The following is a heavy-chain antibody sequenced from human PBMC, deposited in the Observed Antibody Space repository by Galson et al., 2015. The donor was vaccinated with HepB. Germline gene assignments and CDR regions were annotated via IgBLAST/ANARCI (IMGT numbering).Heavy chain of an antibody. D-gene: IGHD6-13*01. CDR3: ARDPSRSSGGSSWYYGYYYGMDV. V-gene: IGHV1-69*04. Sequence: SVKVSCKASGGTFSSYTISWVRQAPGQGLEWMGRIIPILGIANYAQKFQGRVTITADKSTSTAYMELSSLRSEDTAVYYCARDPSRSSGGSSWYYGYYYGMDVWGQGTTVTVSS. CDR2: IIPILGIA. J-gene: IGHJ6*02. CDR1: GGTFSSYT.